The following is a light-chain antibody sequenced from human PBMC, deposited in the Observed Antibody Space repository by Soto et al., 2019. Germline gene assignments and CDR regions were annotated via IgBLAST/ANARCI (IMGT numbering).Light chain of an antibody. CDR3: SSYTSSSTPNA. Sequence: QSALTQPASVSGSPGQSITISCTGTSSDVGGYNYVSWYQQHPGKAPKLMIYEVSNRPSGVSNRFSGSKSGNTASLTISGLQAEDEADDYCSSYTSSSTPNAFGTGTKLTVL. CDR1: SSDVGGYNY. CDR2: EVS. J-gene: IGLJ1*01. V-gene: IGLV2-14*01.